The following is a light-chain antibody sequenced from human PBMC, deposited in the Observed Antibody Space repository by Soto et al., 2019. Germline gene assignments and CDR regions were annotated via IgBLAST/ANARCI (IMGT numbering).Light chain of an antibody. J-gene: IGLJ2*01. Sequence: SVLTQPPSASGSPGQSVTISCTGTSSDVGGYNCVSWYQQYPGKAPKLMTYEVSKRPSGVPDRFSGSKSGNTASLTVSGLQAEDEADYFCSSYAGSNTVVFGGGTKLTVL. CDR2: EVS. CDR3: SSYAGSNTVV. CDR1: SSDVGGYNC. V-gene: IGLV2-8*01.